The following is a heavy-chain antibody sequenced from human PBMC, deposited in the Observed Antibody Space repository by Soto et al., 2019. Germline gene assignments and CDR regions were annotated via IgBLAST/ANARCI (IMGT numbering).Heavy chain of an antibody. J-gene: IGHJ6*02. D-gene: IGHD6-13*01. CDR3: ARDPIVQIAAAGKDYYYGVDV. CDR2: IYYSGST. CDR1: GGSISSYY. Sequence: SETMSLTCTVSGGSISSYYWSWIRQPPGKGLEWIGYIYYSGSTNYNPSLKSRVTISVDTSKNQFSLKLSSVTAADTAVYYCARDPIVQIAAAGKDYYYGVDVWGQGTTVTVSS. V-gene: IGHV4-59*01.